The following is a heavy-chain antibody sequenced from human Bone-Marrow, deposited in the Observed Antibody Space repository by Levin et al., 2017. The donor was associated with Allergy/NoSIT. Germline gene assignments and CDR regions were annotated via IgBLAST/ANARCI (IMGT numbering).Heavy chain of an antibody. CDR3: ARENRYNWNYEGRLLDY. CDR2: IYFRGST. CDR1: GGSISSSSYY. J-gene: IGHJ4*02. D-gene: IGHD1-7*01. Sequence: SETLSLTCTVSGGSISSSSYYWGWIRQPPGKGLEWIGSIYFRGSTSYNPSLKSRVTISVDTSKNQFSLKLSSVTAADTAVYYCARENRYNWNYEGRLLDYWGQGTLVTVSS. V-gene: IGHV4-39*01.